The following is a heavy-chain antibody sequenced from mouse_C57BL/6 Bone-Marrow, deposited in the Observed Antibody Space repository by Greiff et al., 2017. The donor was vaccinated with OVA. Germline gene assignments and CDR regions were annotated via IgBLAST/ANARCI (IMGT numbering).Heavy chain of an antibody. V-gene: IGHV5-4*01. CDR1: GFTFSSYA. D-gene: IGHD1-1*01. CDR3: ARVGYYYGSSSFAY. Sequence: EVHLVESGGGLVKPGGSLKLSCAASGFTFSSYAMSWVRQTPEKRLEWVATISDGGSYTYYPDNVQGRFTISRDNAKNNLYLQMSHLKSEDTAMYDCARVGYYYGSSSFAYWGQGTLVTVSA. J-gene: IGHJ3*01. CDR2: ISDGGSYT.